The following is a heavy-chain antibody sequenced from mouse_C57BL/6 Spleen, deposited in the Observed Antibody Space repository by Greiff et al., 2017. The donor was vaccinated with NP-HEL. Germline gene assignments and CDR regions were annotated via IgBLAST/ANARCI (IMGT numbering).Heavy chain of an antibody. Sequence: VQLQQSGAELARPGASVKLSCKASGYTFTSYGISWVKQRTGKGREWIGEISPRSGNTYYNEKFKGKATLTADKSSSTAYMELRSLTSEDTAVYCCAREEAYGSSPAWFAYWGQGTLVTVSA. J-gene: IGHJ3*01. CDR1: GYTFTSYG. CDR2: ISPRSGNT. CDR3: AREEAYGSSPAWFAY. D-gene: IGHD1-1*01. V-gene: IGHV1-81*01.